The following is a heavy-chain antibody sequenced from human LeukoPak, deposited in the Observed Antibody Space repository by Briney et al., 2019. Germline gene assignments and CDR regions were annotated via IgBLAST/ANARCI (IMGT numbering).Heavy chain of an antibody. Sequence: PGGSLRLSCVGSGFTFSNHWMSWVRQAPGKGLEWVAHINQDGSERYYVDSVKGRFIVSRDNAKNSLYLQMNSPRADDTAVYYCARDLDFWSGYYLGAFDIWGQGTMVTVSS. V-gene: IGHV3-7*01. CDR1: GFTFSNHW. CDR2: INQDGSER. CDR3: ARDLDFWSGYYLGAFDI. D-gene: IGHD3-3*01. J-gene: IGHJ3*02.